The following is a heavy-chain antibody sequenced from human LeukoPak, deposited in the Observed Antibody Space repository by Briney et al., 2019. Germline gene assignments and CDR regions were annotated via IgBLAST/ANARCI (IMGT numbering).Heavy chain of an antibody. CDR2: IYYTGST. D-gene: IGHD1-7*01. J-gene: IGHJ3*02. CDR1: GGSISSSSYY. Sequence: PSETLSLTCTVSGGSISSSSYYWGWIRQPPGKGLEWIGSIYYTGSTYYNLSLKSRVTISVDTSKNQFSLKLSSVTAADTAVYYCARVRGITGTTSAFDIWGQGTMVIVSS. CDR3: ARVRGITGTTSAFDI. V-gene: IGHV4-39*01.